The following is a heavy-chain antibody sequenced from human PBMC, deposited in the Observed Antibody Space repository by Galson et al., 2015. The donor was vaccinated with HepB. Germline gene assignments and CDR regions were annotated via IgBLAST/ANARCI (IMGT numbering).Heavy chain of an antibody. J-gene: IGHJ6*02. CDR2: IIPIFGTA. V-gene: IGHV1-69*13. CDR1: GGTFSSYA. Sequence: SVKVSCKASGGTFSSYAISWVRQAPGQGLEWMGGIIPIFGTANYAQKFQGRVTITADESTSTAYMELSSLRSEDTAVYYCAREYYYDSRRVYYGMDVWGQGTTVTVSS. D-gene: IGHD3-22*01. CDR3: AREYYYDSRRVYYGMDV.